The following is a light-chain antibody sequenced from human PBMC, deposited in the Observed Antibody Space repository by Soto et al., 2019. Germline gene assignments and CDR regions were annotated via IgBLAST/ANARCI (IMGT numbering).Light chain of an antibody. CDR1: SSDIGGYNY. V-gene: IGLV2-11*01. CDR2: DVS. Sequence: QSALTQPSSVSGSPGQSITISCTGTSSDIGGYNYVSWYQQLPGKAPKLMIFDVSKRPSGVPDRFSGSNSGNTASLTISGLQAEDDADYYCCSYAGTTHVFGTGTKLTVL. J-gene: IGLJ1*01. CDR3: CSYAGTTHV.